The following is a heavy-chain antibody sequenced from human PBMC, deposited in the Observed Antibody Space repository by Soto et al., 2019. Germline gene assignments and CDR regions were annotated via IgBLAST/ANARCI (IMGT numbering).Heavy chain of an antibody. Sequence: SETLSLTCTVSGGSISSGGYYWSWIRQQPGKGLEWIGYIYYSGSTYYNPSLKSRVTISVDTSKNQFSLKLSSVTAADTAVYYCARARYDSSGYFDWFDPWGQGTLVTVSS. CDR1: GGSISSGGYY. D-gene: IGHD3-22*01. CDR3: ARARYDSSGYFDWFDP. CDR2: IYYSGST. J-gene: IGHJ5*02. V-gene: IGHV4-31*03.